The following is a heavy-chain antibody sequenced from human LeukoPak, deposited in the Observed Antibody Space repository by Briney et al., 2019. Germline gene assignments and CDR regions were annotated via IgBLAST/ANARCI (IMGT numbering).Heavy chain of an antibody. CDR2: ISSSGSTI. Sequence: GGSLRLSCAASGFAFSYYYMSWIRQAPGKGLEWVSYISSSGSTIYYADSVMGRFTISRDNAKNSLYLQMNSLRAEDTAVYFCARGEAVAGLHTFDYWGQGNLVTVSS. V-gene: IGHV3-11*04. J-gene: IGHJ4*02. CDR3: ARGEAVAGLHTFDY. D-gene: IGHD6-19*01. CDR1: GFAFSYYY.